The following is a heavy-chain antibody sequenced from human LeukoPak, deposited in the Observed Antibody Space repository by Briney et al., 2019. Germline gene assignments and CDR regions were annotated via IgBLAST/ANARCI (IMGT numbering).Heavy chain of an antibody. J-gene: IGHJ3*02. CDR2: ISYIGST. CDR1: GDSFSSHY. V-gene: IGHV4-59*11. Sequence: SETLSLTCTVSGDSFSSHYWTWIRQPPGKGLEWIGYISYIGSTNYSPSLKSRVTISIDTSKNQFSLKLTSVTAADTAVYYCARNLVTVTKGFDIWGQGTMVSVSS. CDR3: ARNLVTVTKGFDI. D-gene: IGHD4-17*01.